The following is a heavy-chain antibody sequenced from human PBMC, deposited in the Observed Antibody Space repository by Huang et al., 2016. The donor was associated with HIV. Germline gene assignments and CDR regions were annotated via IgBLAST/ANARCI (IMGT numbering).Heavy chain of an antibody. Sequence: QMQLQQRGAGLLKPSETLSLTCGVSGGSFTGNYLTWIRQATGKGLEWIGEVNDSGATNDNPSLNGRVTISLDKSNRELSLNLRSVTAADTAVYYCARQWTILEWLLGLDVWGQGTTVIVSS. J-gene: IGHJ6*02. CDR2: VNDSGAT. D-gene: IGHD3-3*01. CDR1: GGSFTGNY. V-gene: IGHV4-34*02. CDR3: ARQWTILEWLLGLDV.